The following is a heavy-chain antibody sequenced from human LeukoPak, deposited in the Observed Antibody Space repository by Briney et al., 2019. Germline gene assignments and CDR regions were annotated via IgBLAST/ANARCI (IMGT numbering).Heavy chain of an antibody. CDR1: GGSFSGYY. Sequence: SETLSLTCAVYGGSFSGYYWSWIRQHPGKGPEWIGEINHSGSTNYNPSLKSRVTISVDTSKNQFSLKLSSVTAADTAVYYCARGVAVPAAFYYYYGMDVWGKGTTVTVSS. D-gene: IGHD2-2*01. CDR2: INHSGST. CDR3: ARGVAVPAAFYYYYGMDV. J-gene: IGHJ6*04. V-gene: IGHV4-34*01.